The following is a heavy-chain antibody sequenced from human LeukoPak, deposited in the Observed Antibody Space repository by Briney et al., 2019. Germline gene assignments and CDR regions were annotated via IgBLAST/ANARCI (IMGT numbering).Heavy chain of an antibody. D-gene: IGHD2-15*01. CDR2: IYTSGST. CDR3: ARYCSGGSCYSGDAFDI. V-gene: IGHV4-4*07. CDR1: GGSISSYY. J-gene: IGHJ3*02. Sequence: PSETLSLTCTVSGGSISSYYWSWIRQPAGKGLEWIGRIYTSGSTNYNPSLKSRVTMSVDTSKNQFSLKLSSVTAADTAVYYCARYCSGGSCYSGDAFDIWGQGTMVTVSS.